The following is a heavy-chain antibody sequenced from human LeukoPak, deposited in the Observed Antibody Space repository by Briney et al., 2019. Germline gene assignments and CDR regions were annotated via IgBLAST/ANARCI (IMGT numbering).Heavy chain of an antibody. Sequence: PSETLSLTCIVSGGSIGTYYWSWIRQSPGKGLEWVGYIYVTGSTRYNPYLQSRVTISVDTSRNQFFLKMSSVTAADTAVYYCARHIGGGIEDMDVWGTGTKVTVSS. V-gene: IGHV4-59*08. J-gene: IGHJ6*03. D-gene: IGHD3-16*02. CDR2: IYVTGST. CDR1: GGSIGTYY. CDR3: ARHIGGGIEDMDV.